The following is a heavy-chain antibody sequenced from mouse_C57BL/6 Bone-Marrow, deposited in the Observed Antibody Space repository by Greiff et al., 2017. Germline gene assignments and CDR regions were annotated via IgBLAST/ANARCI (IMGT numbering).Heavy chain of an antibody. CDR2: IYWDDDK. CDR3: ARKITTVVAPNFDV. CDR1: GFSLSTSGMG. D-gene: IGHD1-1*01. Sequence: VKLMESGPGILQSSQTLSLTCSFSGFSLSTSGMGVSWIRQPSGKGLEWLAHIYWDDDKRYNPSLKSRLTISKDTSRNQVFLKITSVDTADTATYYCARKITTVVAPNFDVWGTGTTVTVSS. V-gene: IGHV8-12*01. J-gene: IGHJ1*03.